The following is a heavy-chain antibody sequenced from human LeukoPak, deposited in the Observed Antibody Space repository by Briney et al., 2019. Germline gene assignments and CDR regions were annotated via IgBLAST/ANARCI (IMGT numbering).Heavy chain of an antibody. V-gene: IGHV3-48*01. D-gene: IGHD1-26*01. CDR2: ISSSSSTI. CDR1: GFTFSSYS. J-gene: IGHJ4*02. CDR3: ARGGSYVPMDY. Sequence: PGGSLRLSCAASGFTFSSYSMNWVRQAPGKGLEWVSYISSSSSTIYYADSVKGRFTISRDNAKNSLYLQMNSLRAEDTAVYYCARGGSYVPMDYWGQGTLVTVSS.